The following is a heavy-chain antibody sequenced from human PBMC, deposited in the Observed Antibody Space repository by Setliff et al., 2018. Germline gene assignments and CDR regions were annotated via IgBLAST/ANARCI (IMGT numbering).Heavy chain of an antibody. V-gene: IGHV3-48*04. CDR2: THTDGITI. Sequence: GGSLRRSCAASGFTFSSYGRIWVRQAPWKGLERVSKTHTDGITIYSDSVRGRFTISRDSAKNSLHLQMTSLSAEDTVVYYCARRLPYFGMDVWGQGTTVTVSS. D-gene: IGHD2-15*01. J-gene: IGHJ6*02. CDR1: GFTFSSYG. CDR3: ARRLPYFGMDV.